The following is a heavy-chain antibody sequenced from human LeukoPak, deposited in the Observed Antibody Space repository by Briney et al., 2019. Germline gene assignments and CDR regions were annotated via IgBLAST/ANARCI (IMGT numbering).Heavy chain of an antibody. V-gene: IGHV1-69*05. CDR3: ARDFTVGATPDY. D-gene: IGHD1-26*01. CDR1: GGTFSSYA. CDR2: IIPIFGTA. Sequence: SVKVSCKASGGTFSSYAISWVRQAPGQGLEWMGGIIPIFGTANYAQKFQGRVTITTDESTSTAHMELSSLRSDDTAVYYCARDFTVGATPDYWGQGTLVTVSS. J-gene: IGHJ4*02.